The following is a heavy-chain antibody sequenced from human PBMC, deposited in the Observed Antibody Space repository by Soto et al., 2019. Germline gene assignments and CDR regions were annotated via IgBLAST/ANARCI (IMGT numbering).Heavy chain of an antibody. CDR1: GYTFTSYD. Sequence: QVQLVQSGAEVKKPGASVKVSCKASGYTFTSYDINWVRQATGQGLEWMGWMNPNSGNTGYAQKFQGRVTMTRNTSISTPYMELSSLRSEDTAVYYCARGFEVTTYYYYYGMDVWGQGTTVTVSS. CDR2: MNPNSGNT. CDR3: ARGFEVTTYYYYYGMDV. V-gene: IGHV1-8*01. D-gene: IGHD4-17*01. J-gene: IGHJ6*02.